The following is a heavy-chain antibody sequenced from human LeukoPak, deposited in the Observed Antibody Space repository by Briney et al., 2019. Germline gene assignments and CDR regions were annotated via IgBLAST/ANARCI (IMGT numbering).Heavy chain of an antibody. CDR1: GGSISSYY. V-gene: IGHV4-4*07. D-gene: IGHD3-22*01. Sequence: SETLSLTCTVSGGSISSYYWSWIRQPAGKGLEWIGRIYTSGGTNYNPSLKSRVTMSVDTSKNQFSLKLSSVTAADTAVYYCARDNGYYDSSGYYAPYYYYGMDVWGQGTTVTVSS. J-gene: IGHJ6*02. CDR3: ARDNGYYDSSGYYAPYYYYGMDV. CDR2: IYTSGGT.